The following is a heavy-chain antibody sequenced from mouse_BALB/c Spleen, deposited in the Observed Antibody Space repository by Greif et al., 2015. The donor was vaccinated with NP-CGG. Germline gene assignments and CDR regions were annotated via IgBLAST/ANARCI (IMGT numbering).Heavy chain of an antibody. J-gene: IGHJ4*01. D-gene: IGHD3-3*01. CDR2: INSNGGST. Sequence: EVKLVESGGGLVQPGGSLKLSCAASGFTFSSYGMSWVRQTPDKRLELVATINSNGGSTYYPDSVKGRFTISRDNAKNTLYLQMSSLKSEDTAMYYCARAGGTLAMDYWGQGTSVTVSS. V-gene: IGHV5-6-3*01. CDR3: ARAGGTLAMDY. CDR1: GFTFSSYG.